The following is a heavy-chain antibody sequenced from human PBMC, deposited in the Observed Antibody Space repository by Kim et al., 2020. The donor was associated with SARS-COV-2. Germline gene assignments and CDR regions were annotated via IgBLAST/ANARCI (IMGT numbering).Heavy chain of an antibody. CDR3: AKDSVSRPLGY. CDR2: IWYDGSNK. V-gene: IGHV3-33*06. J-gene: IGHJ4*02. D-gene: IGHD4-4*01. Sequence: GGSLRLSCAASGFTFSSYGMHWVRQAPGKGQEWVAVIWYDGSNKYYADSVKGRFTISRDNSKNTLYLQMNSLRAEDTAVYYCAKDSVSRPLGYWGQGTLVTVSS. CDR1: GFTFSSYG.